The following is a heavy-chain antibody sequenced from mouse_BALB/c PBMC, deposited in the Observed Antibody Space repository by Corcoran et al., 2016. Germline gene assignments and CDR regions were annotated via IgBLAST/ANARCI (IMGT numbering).Heavy chain of an antibody. CDR1: GYTFTNYG. V-gene: IGHV9-3-1*01. J-gene: IGHJ4*01. CDR3: ATMVTMDY. CDR2: INTYTGEP. Sequence: QIQLVQSGSELKKPGETVKISCKASGYTFTNYGMNWVKQAPGKGLKWMGWINTYTGEPTYADDFKGRFAFSLETSASTAYLQINNLKNEDTATYFCATMVTMDYWGQGTSVTVSS. D-gene: IGHD2-2*01.